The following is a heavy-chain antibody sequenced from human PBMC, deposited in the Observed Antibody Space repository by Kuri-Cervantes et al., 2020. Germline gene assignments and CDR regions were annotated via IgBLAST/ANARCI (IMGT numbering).Heavy chain of an antibody. CDR3: ARRRGGYGAVWFDP. J-gene: IGHJ5*02. V-gene: IGHV2-5*02. Sequence: SGPTLVKPTQTLTLTCTFSGFSLSTSGVGVGWIRQPPGKALEWLALIYWDDDKRYSPSLKSRLTITKDTSKNQVVLTMTNVGPVDTATYYCARRRGGYGAVWFDPWGQGTLVTVSS. D-gene: IGHD4/OR15-4a*01. CDR2: IYWDDDK. CDR1: GFSLSTSGVG.